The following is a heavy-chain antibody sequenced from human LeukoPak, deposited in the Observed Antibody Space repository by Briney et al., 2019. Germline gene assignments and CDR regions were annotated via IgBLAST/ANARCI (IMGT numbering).Heavy chain of an antibody. CDR1: GFTFSSYA. V-gene: IGHV3-23*01. Sequence: GGSLRLSCAASGFTFSSYAMSWVRQAPGKGLEWVSAISGSGGSTYYADSVKGRFTISRDNSKNTLYLQMNSLRAEDTAVYYCAKDHPRITMIVVVTDAFDIWGQGTMVTVSS. J-gene: IGHJ3*02. D-gene: IGHD3-22*01. CDR2: ISGSGGST. CDR3: AKDHPRITMIVVVTDAFDI.